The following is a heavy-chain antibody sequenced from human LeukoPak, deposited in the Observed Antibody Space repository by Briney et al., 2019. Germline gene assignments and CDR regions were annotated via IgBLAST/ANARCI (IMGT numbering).Heavy chain of an antibody. CDR3: AISRQWLGRIDY. CDR1: GYTLTELS. Sequence: ASVKVSCKVSGYTLTELSMHWVRQAPGKGLEWMGGFDPEDGETIYAQKFQGRVTMTEDTSTDTAYMELSSLRSEDTAVYYCAISRQWLGRIDYWGQGTLVTVSS. D-gene: IGHD6-19*01. J-gene: IGHJ4*02. V-gene: IGHV1-24*01. CDR2: FDPEDGET.